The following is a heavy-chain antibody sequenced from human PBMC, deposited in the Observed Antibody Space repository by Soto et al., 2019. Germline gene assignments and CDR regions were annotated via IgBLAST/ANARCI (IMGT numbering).Heavy chain of an antibody. Sequence: ASVKVSCKASGDTFTSYYMHWVRQAPGQGLEWMGIINPSGGSTSYAQKFQGRVTMTRDTSTSTVYMELSSLRSEDTAVYYCARDRLYYDILTGYYRGSQSFYFDYWGQGTLVTVSS. CDR2: INPSGGST. CDR3: ARDRLYYDILTGYYRGSQSFYFDY. D-gene: IGHD3-9*01. J-gene: IGHJ4*02. CDR1: GDTFTSYY. V-gene: IGHV1-46*03.